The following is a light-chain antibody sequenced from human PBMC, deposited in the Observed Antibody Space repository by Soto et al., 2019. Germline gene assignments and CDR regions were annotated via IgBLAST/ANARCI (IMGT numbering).Light chain of an antibody. CDR1: QNINNW. Sequence: DIQITQSPSTLSASVGDRVTITCRASQNINNWLAWYQQKPGKAPKVLIYDASSLESGVPSRFSGSGFGTEFTLTISSLQPDDFATYYSQKYDDYFGGGTKVEIK. J-gene: IGKJ4*01. V-gene: IGKV1-5*01. CDR3: QKYDDY. CDR2: DAS.